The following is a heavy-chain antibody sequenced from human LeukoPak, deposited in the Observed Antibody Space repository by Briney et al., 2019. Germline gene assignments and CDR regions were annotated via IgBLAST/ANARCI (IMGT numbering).Heavy chain of an antibody. J-gene: IGHJ3*02. CDR3: ARYSESFDI. CDR1: GYTLMSYG. CDR2: ISAYSATT. Sequence: ASVKVSCKASGYTLMSYGITWVRQAPGQGLEWMGWISAYSATTNYAQKLQGRFTMTTDTSTGTAYMDLKSLRSDDTAVYYCARYSESFDIWGQGTMVTVSS. D-gene: IGHD2-21*01. V-gene: IGHV1-18*01.